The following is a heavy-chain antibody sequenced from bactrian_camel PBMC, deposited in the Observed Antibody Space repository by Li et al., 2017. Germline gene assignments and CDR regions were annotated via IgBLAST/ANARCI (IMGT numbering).Heavy chain of an antibody. CDR1: RSTYSRRY. Sequence: DVQLVESGGGSVQAGGSLRLSCAVSRSTYSRRYRAWFRQAPGKEREGVASICPGGTTTAYAASVKGRFAISRDNTKNTVHLQLNDLKPEDAGIYFCAKDQRVRGWMVSSGVEYDFWGQGTQVTVS. CDR3: AKDQRVRGWMVSSGVEYDF. CDR2: ICPGGTTT. J-gene: IGHJ4*01. V-gene: IGHV3S40*01. D-gene: IGHD3*01.